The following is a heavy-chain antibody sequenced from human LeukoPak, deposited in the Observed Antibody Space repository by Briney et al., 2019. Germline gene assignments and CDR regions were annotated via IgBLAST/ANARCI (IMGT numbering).Heavy chain of an antibody. Sequence: GGSLRLSCAASGFTFSDYYMSWIRQAPGKGLEWVSSISSSSSYIYYADSVKGRFTISRDNAKNSLYLQMNSLRAEDTAVYYCARAYGIAVAGTVAADYWGQGTLVTVSS. CDR3: ARAYGIAVAGTVAADY. V-gene: IGHV3-11*06. CDR2: ISSSSSYI. D-gene: IGHD6-19*01. CDR1: GFTFSDYY. J-gene: IGHJ4*02.